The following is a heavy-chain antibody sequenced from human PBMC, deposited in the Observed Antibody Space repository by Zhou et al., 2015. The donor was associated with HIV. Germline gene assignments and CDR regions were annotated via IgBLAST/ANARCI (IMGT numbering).Heavy chain of an antibody. Sequence: QVQLVQSGAEVKKPGASVKVSCKASGYTFTTQYMHWVRQAPGQGLEWMGIINPGSGRTSYAQKFQGRVTMTSDTSTSTAYMELSSLRSEDTAVYYCARSALRFESAFDIWGQGTMVTVSS. CDR1: GYTFTTQY. CDR3: ARSALRFESAFDI. V-gene: IGHV1-46*01. D-gene: IGHD5-12*01. J-gene: IGHJ3*02. CDR2: INPGSGRT.